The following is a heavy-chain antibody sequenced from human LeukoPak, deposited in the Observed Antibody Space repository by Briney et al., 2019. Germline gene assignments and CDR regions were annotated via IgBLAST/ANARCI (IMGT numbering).Heavy chain of an antibody. V-gene: IGHV3-9*01. J-gene: IGHJ4*02. Sequence: GGSLRLSCAASGFTFEDHVMHWVRQAPGKGLEWVSSISWSGDRMGYADAVKGRFTISRDNAKNSLFLQMNSLRVKDTALYYCAKDLGGSATTVWGQGTLVTVSS. D-gene: IGHD2-2*01. CDR1: GFTFEDHV. CDR2: ISWSGDRM. CDR3: AKDLGGSATTV.